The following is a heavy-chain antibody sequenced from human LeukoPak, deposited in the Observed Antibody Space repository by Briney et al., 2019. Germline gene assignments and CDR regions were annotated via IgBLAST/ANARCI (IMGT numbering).Heavy chain of an antibody. J-gene: IGHJ3*02. D-gene: IGHD5-24*01. Sequence: GASVRVSCKASGYTFTKSYIHWVRQAPGQRLEWMGLINPGGDNTDYAQNFQGRLTTTSDTSARTVYMELSSLRSDDTAVYYCARIRDGYNDAYDIWGQGTLVTVTS. CDR2: INPGGDNT. CDR1: GYTFTKSY. V-gene: IGHV1-46*01. CDR3: ARIRDGYNDAYDI.